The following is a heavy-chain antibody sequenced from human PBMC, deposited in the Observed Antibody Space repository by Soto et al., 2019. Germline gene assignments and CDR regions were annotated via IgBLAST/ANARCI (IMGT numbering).Heavy chain of an antibody. CDR1: GGSISNYF. Sequence: QVELQESGPGLVKPSEALSLTCSVSGGSISNYFWSWIRQPPGKGLEWIGYIYYTGSTNFNPSLKSRVTMSVDTSKSQFSLRLSSVTAADTAVYYCVRGVFWSGSQIYYLDYWGQGSLVTVSS. D-gene: IGHD3-3*01. CDR2: IYYTGST. J-gene: IGHJ4*02. V-gene: IGHV4-59*01. CDR3: VRGVFWSGSQIYYLDY.